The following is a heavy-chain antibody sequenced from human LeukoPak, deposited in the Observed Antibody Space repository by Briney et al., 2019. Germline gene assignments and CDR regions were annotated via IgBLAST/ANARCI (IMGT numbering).Heavy chain of an antibody. V-gene: IGHV4-4*07. J-gene: IGHJ5*02. CDR1: GGSINTYY. D-gene: IGHD3-22*01. CDR2: IYTSGST. CDR3: AREKVIVAVPAGWFDP. Sequence: SETLSLTCTVSGGSINTYYWSWVRQPAGKGLEWIGRIYTSGSTNYNPSLKSRVTMSVDTSKSQFSVKLTSVTAADTAVYYCAREKVIVAVPAGWFDPWGQGTLVTVSS.